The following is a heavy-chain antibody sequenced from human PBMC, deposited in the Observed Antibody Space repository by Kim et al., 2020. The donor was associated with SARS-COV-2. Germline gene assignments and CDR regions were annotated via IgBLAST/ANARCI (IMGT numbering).Heavy chain of an antibody. CDR1: GFTFDDYA. Sequence: GGSLRLSCAASGFTFDDYAMHWVRQAPGKGLEWVSGISWNSGSIGYADSVKGRFTISRDNAKNSLYLQMNSLRAEVTALYYCAKDKSVGATPYYFYYWG. CDR3: AKDKSVGATPYYFYY. V-gene: IGHV3-9*01. D-gene: IGHD1-26*01. CDR2: ISWNSGSI. J-gene: IGHJ4*01.